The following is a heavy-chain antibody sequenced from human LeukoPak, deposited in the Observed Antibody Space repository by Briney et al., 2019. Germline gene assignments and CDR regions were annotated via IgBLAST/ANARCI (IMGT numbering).Heavy chain of an antibody. CDR1: GYTFTGYY. D-gene: IGHD4-23*01. V-gene: IGHV1-2*02. Sequence: ASVKVSCKASGYTFTGYYMHWVRQAPGQGLEWMGWINPNSGGTNYAQKFQGRVTMTRDTSISTAYMELSRLRSDDTVVYYCARWQDGGNPGFDYWGQGTLVAVSS. CDR2: INPNSGGT. CDR3: ARWQDGGNPGFDY. J-gene: IGHJ4*02.